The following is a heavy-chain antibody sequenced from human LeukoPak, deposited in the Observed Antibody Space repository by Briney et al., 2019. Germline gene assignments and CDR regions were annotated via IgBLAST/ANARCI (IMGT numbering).Heavy chain of an antibody. J-gene: IGHJ4*02. V-gene: IGHV3-7*01. CDR3: ASESRSYCSGGSCYRRGFDY. Sequence: PGGSLRLSCAASGFTFSSYWMSWVRQAPGKGLEWVANIKQDGSEKYYVDSVKGRFTISRDNAKNSLYLQMNSLRAEDTAVYYCASESRSYCSGGSCYRRGFDYWGQGTLVTVSS. D-gene: IGHD2-15*01. CDR2: IKQDGSEK. CDR1: GFTFSSYW.